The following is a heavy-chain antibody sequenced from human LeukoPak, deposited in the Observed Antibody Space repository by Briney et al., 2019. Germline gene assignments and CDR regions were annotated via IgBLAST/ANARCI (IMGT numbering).Heavy chain of an antibody. Sequence: GGSLRLSCAASGFTVSSYGMHWVRQAPGKGLEWVAVIWYDGSNKYYADSVKGRFTISRDNSKNTLYLQMNSLRAEDTAVYYCARGRFHYGSGSYYKGADYWGQGTLVTVSS. J-gene: IGHJ4*02. D-gene: IGHD3-10*01. V-gene: IGHV3-33*01. CDR1: GFTVSSYG. CDR2: IWYDGSNK. CDR3: ARGRFHYGSGSYYKGADY.